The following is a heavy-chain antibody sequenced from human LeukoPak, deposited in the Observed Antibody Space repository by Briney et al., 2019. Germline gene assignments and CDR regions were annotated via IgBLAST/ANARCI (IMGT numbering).Heavy chain of an antibody. CDR1: GGSISSGGYY. J-gene: IGHJ6*03. V-gene: IGHV4-31*03. D-gene: IGHD5-24*01. CDR3: ARRSPGEMATTNYYYYYYMDV. CDR2: IYYSGST. Sequence: PSETLSLTCTVSGGSISSGGYYWSWIRQHPGKGLEWIGYIYYSGSTYYNPSLKSRVTISVDTSKNQFSLKLSSVTAADTAVYYCARRSPGEMATTNYYYYYYMDVWGKGTTVTVSS.